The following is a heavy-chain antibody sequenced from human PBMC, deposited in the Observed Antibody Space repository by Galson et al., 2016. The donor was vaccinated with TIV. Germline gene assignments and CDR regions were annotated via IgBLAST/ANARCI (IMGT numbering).Heavy chain of an antibody. CDR2: IDSRDSYT. D-gene: IGHD3-10*01. V-gene: IGHV5-10-1*01. CDR1: GYSFTNYW. Sequence: QSGAEVKKPGESLRISCKTSGYSFTNYWITWVRQMPGKGLEWMGRIDSRDSYTNYSPTFEGHVTLSTDKSISTSYLQWPRLKASDSAIYYYARSASAGSGWVDPWGQGTLVTVSS. J-gene: IGHJ5*02. CDR3: ARSASAGSGWVDP.